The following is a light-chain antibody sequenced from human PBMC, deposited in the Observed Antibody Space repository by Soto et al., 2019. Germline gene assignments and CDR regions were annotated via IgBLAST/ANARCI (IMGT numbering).Light chain of an antibody. J-gene: IGKJ5*01. CDR1: QSVSSN. CDR3: QQYNSYST. CDR2: EAS. V-gene: IGKV3D-15*01. Sequence: EIVMTQSPATLSVSPWERATLSCRASQSVSSNLAWYQQKPGQAPRLLIYEASNRATGIPARFSGSGSGTEFTLTISSLQPDDFATYYCQQYNSYSTFGQGTRLEIK.